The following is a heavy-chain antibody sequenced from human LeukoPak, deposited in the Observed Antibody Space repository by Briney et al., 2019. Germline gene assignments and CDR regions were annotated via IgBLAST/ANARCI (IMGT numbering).Heavy chain of an antibody. CDR3: ARAQITVRSSAFDI. CDR1: GFTFSSYS. D-gene: IGHD3-16*01. CDR2: ISSSSSYI. J-gene: IGHJ3*02. V-gene: IGHV3-21*01. Sequence: GGSLRLSCAASGFTFSSYSMNWVRQAPGKGLEWVSSISSSSSYIYYADSVKGRFTISRDNAKNSLYLQMNSLRAEDTAVYYRARAQITVRSSAFDIWGQGTMVTVSS.